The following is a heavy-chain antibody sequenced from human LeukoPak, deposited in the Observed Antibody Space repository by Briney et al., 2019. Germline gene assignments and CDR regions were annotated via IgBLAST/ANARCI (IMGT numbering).Heavy chain of an antibody. V-gene: IGHV4-34*01. D-gene: IGHD3-3*01. CDR2: INHSGST. Sequence: SETLSLTCAVYGGSFSDYYWSWIRQPPGKGLEWIGEINHSGSTNYNPSLKSRVTISVDTSKNQFSLKLSSVTAADTAVYYCARIGSGYYRPWGQGTLVTVSS. J-gene: IGHJ5*02. CDR1: GGSFSDYY. CDR3: ARIGSGYYRP.